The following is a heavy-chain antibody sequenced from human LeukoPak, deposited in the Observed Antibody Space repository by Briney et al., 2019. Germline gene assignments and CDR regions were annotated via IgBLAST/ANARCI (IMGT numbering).Heavy chain of an antibody. J-gene: IGHJ5*02. CDR1: GFTFSSYA. D-gene: IGHD1-26*01. Sequence: PGGSLRLSCAASGFTFSSYAMSWVRQAPGKGLEWVSAISGSGGSTYYADSVKGRFTISRDNSKNTLYLQMNSLRAEDTAVYYCAKPHRPIVGATTGWFDPWGQGTLVTVSS. CDR3: AKPHRPIVGATTGWFDP. V-gene: IGHV3-23*01. CDR2: ISGSGGST.